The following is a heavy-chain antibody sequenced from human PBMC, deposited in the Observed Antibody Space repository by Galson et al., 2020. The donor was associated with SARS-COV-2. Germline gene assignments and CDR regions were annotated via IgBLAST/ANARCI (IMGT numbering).Heavy chain of an antibody. V-gene: IGHV3-23*01. J-gene: IGHJ6*03. CDR3: AKDFVRGIGYMDV. CDR1: GFTFSRYG. Sequence: GGSLRLSCAASGFTFSRYGMSWVRQAPGQGLEWVATTRAATSDADSARRRFTISRDDSKNTLYLKMNGLRADDPAVYFCAKDFVRGIGYMDVWGPGTTVTISS. CDR2: TRAAT. D-gene: IGHD3-10*02.